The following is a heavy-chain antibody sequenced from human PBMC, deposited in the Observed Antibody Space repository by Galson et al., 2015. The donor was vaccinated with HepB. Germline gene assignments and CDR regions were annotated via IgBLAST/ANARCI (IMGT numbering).Heavy chain of an antibody. CDR2: IDWDDDK. J-gene: IGHJ4*02. V-gene: IGHV2-70*11. D-gene: IGHD6-13*01. CDR1: GFSLSTSGMS. CDR3: ARIVGSSWSFDY. Sequence: PALVKPTQTLTLTCTFSGFSLSTSGMSVSWIRQPPGKALEWLARIDWDDDKYYSTSLKTSLTISKDTSKNQVVLTMTNMDPVDTATYYCARIVGSSWSFDYWGQGTLVTVSS.